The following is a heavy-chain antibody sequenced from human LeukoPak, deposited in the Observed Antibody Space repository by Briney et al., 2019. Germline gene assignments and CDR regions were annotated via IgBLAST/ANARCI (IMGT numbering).Heavy chain of an antibody. CDR1: GFTFSSYS. Sequence: GGSLRLSCAASGFTFSSYSMNWVRQAPGKGLEWVSYISSSSSTIYYADSVKGRFTISRDNAKNSLYLQMNSLRAEDTAVYYCARRSGYSYGYGHFDYWGQGTLVTVSS. D-gene: IGHD5-18*01. V-gene: IGHV3-48*01. CDR2: ISSSSSTI. CDR3: ARRSGYSYGYGHFDY. J-gene: IGHJ4*02.